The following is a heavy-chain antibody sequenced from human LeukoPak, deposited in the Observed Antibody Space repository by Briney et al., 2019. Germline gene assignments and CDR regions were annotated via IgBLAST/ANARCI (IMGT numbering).Heavy chain of an antibody. CDR3: ARDRRDGFNGGMDV. Sequence: SETLSLTCTASGGSISSYYWSWIRQPPGKGLEWIGYIYYSGSTNYNPSLKSRVTISVDTSKNPFSLKLSSVTAADTAVYYCARDRRDGFNGGMDVWGQGTTVTVSS. D-gene: IGHD5-24*01. CDR2: IYYSGST. V-gene: IGHV4-59*01. CDR1: GGSISSYY. J-gene: IGHJ6*02.